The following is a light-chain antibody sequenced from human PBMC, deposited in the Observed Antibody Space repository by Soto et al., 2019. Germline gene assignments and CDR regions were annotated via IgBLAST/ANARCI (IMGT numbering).Light chain of an antibody. CDR2: AAS. J-gene: IGKJ2*01. Sequence: ANRMRQSPSSVSASVGDRDTITCRASQGIRNDLGWYQQKPGKAPKLLIYAASSLQSGVPSRFSGSGSGTDFTLTISSLQPEDFATYYCLQDYNYPHTFGQGTKLEIK. CDR3: LQDYNYPHT. CDR1: QGIRND. V-gene: IGKV1-6*01.